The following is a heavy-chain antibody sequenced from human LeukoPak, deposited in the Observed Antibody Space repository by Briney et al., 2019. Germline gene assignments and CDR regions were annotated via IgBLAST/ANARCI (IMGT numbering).Heavy chain of an antibody. V-gene: IGHV4-4*02. J-gene: IGHJ4*02. D-gene: IGHD2-21*01. CDR3: ARSGIEATNSYYFDY. CDR1: GGSISSSNS. CDR2: IYHSGST. Sequence: PSGTLSLTCAVSGGSISSSNSWSWVRQPPGKGLEWIGEIYHSGSTNYNPSLKSRVTISVDKSKNQFSLKLSSVTAADTAVYYCARSGIEATNSYYFDYWGQGTLVTVSS.